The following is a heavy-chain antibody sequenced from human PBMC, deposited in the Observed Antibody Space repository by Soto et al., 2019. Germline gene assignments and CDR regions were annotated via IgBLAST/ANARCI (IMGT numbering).Heavy chain of an antibody. CDR1: GGSINSYY. V-gene: IGHV4-59*01. CDR2: IYYSGRT. Sequence: QVQLQESGPGLVKPSETLSLTCTVSGGSINSYYWSWIRQPPGKAPEWIGYIYYSGRTNYNTSHMTRFPIPVDTSKSHLPLKLSSVTAADTAVYYCARGRHWLDYWGQGTLVTVSS. CDR3: ARGRHWLDY. D-gene: IGHD6-19*01. J-gene: IGHJ4*02.